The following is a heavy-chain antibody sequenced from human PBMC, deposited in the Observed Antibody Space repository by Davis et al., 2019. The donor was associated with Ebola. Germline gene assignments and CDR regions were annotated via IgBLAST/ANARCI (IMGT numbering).Heavy chain of an antibody. V-gene: IGHV3-7*01. CDR1: GFTFNSYW. D-gene: IGHD2-2*01. CDR3: ARGFCSSTSCYGNWFDP. CDR2: IKKDESEK. J-gene: IGHJ5*02. Sequence: PGGSLRLSCAGSGFTFNSYWMSWVRQAPGKVLEWVANIKKDESEKYYVDSVKGRFTISRDNAKNSLYLQMSSLRAEDTAVYYCARGFCSSTSCYGNWFDPWGRGTLVTVSS.